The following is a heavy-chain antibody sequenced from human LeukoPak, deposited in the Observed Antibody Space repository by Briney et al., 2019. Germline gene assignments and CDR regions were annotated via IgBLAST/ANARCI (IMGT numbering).Heavy chain of an antibody. CDR1: GFTLGSYG. J-gene: IGHJ4*02. Sequence: GRSLRPSCAASGFTLGSYGMHWVRQAPGKGLEWVAVIWYVGSNKYYADSVKSRFTISRDNSKNRLYLQMNSLRAEDTAVYYCAREYYYDSSGYYYPSFDYWGQGTLVTVSS. V-gene: IGHV3-33*01. D-gene: IGHD3-22*01. CDR3: AREYYYDSSGYYYPSFDY. CDR2: IWYVGSNK.